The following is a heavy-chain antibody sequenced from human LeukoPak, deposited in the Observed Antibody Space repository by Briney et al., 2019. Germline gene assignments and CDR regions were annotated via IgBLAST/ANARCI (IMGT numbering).Heavy chain of an antibody. Sequence: PGGSLRLSCAASGFTFSSYSMNWVRQAPGKGLEWVSSISSSSSYIYYADSVKGRFTISRDNAKNSLYLQMNSLRAEDTAVYYCARVFSVVTHNFDYWGQGTLVTVFS. CDR2: ISSSSSYI. V-gene: IGHV3-21*01. J-gene: IGHJ4*02. CDR1: GFTFSSYS. CDR3: ARVFSVVTHNFDY. D-gene: IGHD4-23*01.